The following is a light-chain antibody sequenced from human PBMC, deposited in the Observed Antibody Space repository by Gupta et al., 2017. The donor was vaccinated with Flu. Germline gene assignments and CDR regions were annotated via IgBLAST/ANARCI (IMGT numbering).Light chain of an antibody. V-gene: IGLV2-14*01. CDR2: EVT. J-gene: IGLJ3*02. Sequence: QSALTQPASVSGSPGQSITISCTGTSSDGGGYKYVSRDQQYPGKAPKLMIYEVTNRPSGVSIRFSGFKSGNTASLTISGLQAEDEDDYYCSAYKSSGPVFGGGTKLTVL. CDR3: SAYKSSGPV. CDR1: SSDGGGYKY.